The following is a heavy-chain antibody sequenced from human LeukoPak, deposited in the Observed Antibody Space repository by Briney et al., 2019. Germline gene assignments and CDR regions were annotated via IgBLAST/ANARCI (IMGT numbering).Heavy chain of an antibody. V-gene: IGHV3-9*01. J-gene: IGHJ4*02. CDR1: GFSFDDYA. CDR2: ISWNSDSM. D-gene: IGHD3-10*01. CDR3: AKQDSGTYYNVDYFDY. Sequence: GRSLRLSCAASGFSFDDYAMHWVRQVPGKGLEWVSGISWNSDSMRYADSVKGRFTVSRDNAKNSLYLQMNSLRPEDTALYFCAKQDSGTYYNVDYFDYWGQGTLVTVSS.